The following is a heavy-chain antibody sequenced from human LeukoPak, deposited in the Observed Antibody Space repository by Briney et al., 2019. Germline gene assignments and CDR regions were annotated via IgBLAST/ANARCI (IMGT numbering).Heavy chain of an antibody. D-gene: IGHD2-21*02. Sequence: PSETLSLTCAVYGGSLSAYYWSWIRQPPGKGLEWMGEINHSGSTNYNPSLKSRVTISVDTSKNQFSLKLSSVTAADTAVYYCARGGFYRGGDCYVDYWGQGTLVTVSS. CDR2: INHSGST. CDR1: GGSLSAYY. CDR3: ARGGFYRGGDCYVDY. J-gene: IGHJ4*02. V-gene: IGHV4-34*01.